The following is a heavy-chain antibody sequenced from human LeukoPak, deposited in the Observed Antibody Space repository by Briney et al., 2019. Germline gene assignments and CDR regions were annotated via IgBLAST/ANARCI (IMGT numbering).Heavy chain of an antibody. CDR3: ARDAGSSLHTYFDY. V-gene: IGHV3-48*01. J-gene: IGHJ4*02. CDR1: GFTFSSYS. CDR2: ISSSSSTI. Sequence: GGSLRLSCAASGFTFSSYSMNWVRQAPGKGLEWVSYISSSSSTIYYADSVKGRFTISRDNAKNSLYLQMNSLRAEDTAVYYRARDAGSSLHTYFDYWGQGTLVTVSS. D-gene: IGHD3-10*01.